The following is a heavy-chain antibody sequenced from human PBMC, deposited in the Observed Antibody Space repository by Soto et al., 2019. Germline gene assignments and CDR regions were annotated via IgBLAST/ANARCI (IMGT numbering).Heavy chain of an antibody. Sequence: ASVKVSCKASGYSFTGYFVHWVRQAPGQGLEWMGWINLHSGATNYAQHFQGRVTLTRDTSINTAYMEVSRLTSDDTAFYYCARDDGSAFDYWGQGTLVTVSS. CDR2: INLHSGAT. CDR3: ARDDGSAFDY. J-gene: IGHJ4*02. CDR1: GYSFTGYF. D-gene: IGHD3-10*01. V-gene: IGHV1-2*02.